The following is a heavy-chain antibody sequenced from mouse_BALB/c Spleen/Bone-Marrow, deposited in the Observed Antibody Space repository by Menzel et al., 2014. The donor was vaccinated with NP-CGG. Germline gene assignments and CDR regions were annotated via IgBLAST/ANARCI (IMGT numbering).Heavy chain of an antibody. J-gene: IGHJ4*01. CDR1: GYAFTNYL. Sequence: VQLVESGAELVRPGTSVKVSCKASGYAFTNYLIEWVKQRPGQGLEWIGVINPGSGGTNYNEKFEAKATLTADKSSSTAYMQLSSLTSDDSAVYFCARCLTGTSAMDYWGQGTSVTVSS. D-gene: IGHD4-1*01. V-gene: IGHV1-54*01. CDR2: INPGSGGT. CDR3: ARCLTGTSAMDY.